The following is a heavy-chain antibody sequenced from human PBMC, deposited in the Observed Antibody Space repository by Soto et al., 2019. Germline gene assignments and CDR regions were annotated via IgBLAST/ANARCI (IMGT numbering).Heavy chain of an antibody. V-gene: IGHV4-30-2*01. CDR3: ARAGDSSGPVALGY. D-gene: IGHD6-19*01. CDR1: GASISSGGYS. CDR2: IYHSGPS. J-gene: IGHJ4*02. Sequence: SETLSLTCAVSGASISSGGYSWSWIRQPPGKGLEWIGYIYHSGPSYYKQTLKSRVTMSVDRSKNQFSLKMSSVTAVVTAVYYCARAGDSSGPVALGYWGQGTLVTVSS.